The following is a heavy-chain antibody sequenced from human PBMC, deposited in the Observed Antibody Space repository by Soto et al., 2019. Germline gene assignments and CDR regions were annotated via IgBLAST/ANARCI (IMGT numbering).Heavy chain of an antibody. Sequence: QVQLQESGPGLVKPSETLSLTCTVSGGSVSSGSYYWSWIRQPPGKGLEWIGYIYYSGSTNYNPSLKSRVTISVATSKNQFSLKLSSVTAADTAVYYCARLLVPAAHFDYWGQGTLVTVSS. CDR1: GGSVSSGSYY. CDR3: ARLLVPAAHFDY. V-gene: IGHV4-61*01. D-gene: IGHD2-2*01. CDR2: IYYSGST. J-gene: IGHJ4*02.